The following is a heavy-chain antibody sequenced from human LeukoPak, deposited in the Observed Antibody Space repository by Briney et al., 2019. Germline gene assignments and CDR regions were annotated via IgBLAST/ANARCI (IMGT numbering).Heavy chain of an antibody. CDR2: INPNSGGT. Sequence: ASVKVSCKASGYTFTGYYMHWVRQAPGQGLEWMGWINPNSGGTNYAQKFQGRVTMTRDTSISTAYMELSRLRSDDTAVYYCARDSELYHYDGSGLDAFDIWGQGTMVTVSS. J-gene: IGHJ3*02. CDR1: GYTFTGYY. V-gene: IGHV1-2*02. CDR3: ARDSELYHYDGSGLDAFDI. D-gene: IGHD3-22*01.